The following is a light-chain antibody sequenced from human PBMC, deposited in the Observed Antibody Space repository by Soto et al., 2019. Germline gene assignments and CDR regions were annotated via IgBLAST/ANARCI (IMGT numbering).Light chain of an antibody. CDR1: HNVSSW. V-gene: IGKV1-12*02. CDR2: GAS. Sequence: DIQITQSPSSVSASVGDRVTVTCRASHNVSSWLAWYQQTPGKAPNLLIFGASTLQRGVPSRFSGSGSGAEVSLAISSLQAEDFGTYFCQQGNSFPFTFGPGT. J-gene: IGKJ3*01. CDR3: QQGNSFPFT.